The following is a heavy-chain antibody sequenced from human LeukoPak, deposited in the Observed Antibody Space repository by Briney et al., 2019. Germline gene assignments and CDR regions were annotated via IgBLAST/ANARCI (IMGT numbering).Heavy chain of an antibody. CDR3: ARDPYDSSGYRFDC. J-gene: IGHJ4*02. V-gene: IGHV3-48*03. Sequence: PGGSLRLSCAASGFTVSSYEMNWVRQAPGKGLEWVSYISSSGSIIFHADSVRGRFTISRDNAKNSLYLRMNSLRAEDTGVYYCARDPYDSSGYRFDCWGQGTLVTVSS. CDR2: ISSSGSII. CDR1: GFTVSSYE. D-gene: IGHD3-22*01.